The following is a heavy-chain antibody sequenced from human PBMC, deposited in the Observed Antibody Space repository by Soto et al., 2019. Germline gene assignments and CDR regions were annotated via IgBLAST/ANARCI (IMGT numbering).Heavy chain of an antibody. CDR2: IYPGDSDT. Sequence: GESLKISCKGSGYSFTSYWIGWVRQMPGKGLEWMGIIYPGDSDTRYSPSFQGQVTISADKSISTAYLQWSSLKASDTAMYYCARHATKYYDFWSGYRYCMDVWGQGTTVTVSS. V-gene: IGHV5-51*01. CDR1: GYSFTSYW. D-gene: IGHD3-3*01. J-gene: IGHJ6*02. CDR3: ARHATKYYDFWSGYRYCMDV.